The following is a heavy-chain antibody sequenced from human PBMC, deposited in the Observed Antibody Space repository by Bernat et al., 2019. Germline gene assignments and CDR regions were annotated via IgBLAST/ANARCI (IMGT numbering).Heavy chain of an antibody. V-gene: IGHV3-23*01. CDR3: AKAVMGRFDY. CDR2: ISGSGGST. D-gene: IGHD3-10*01. J-gene: IGHJ4*02. CDR1: GFTFSSYS. Sequence: EVQLLESGGGLVQPGGSLSLSCAASGFTFSSYSMTWVRQAPGKGLEWVSTISGSGGSTYYADSVKGRFTISRDNSKNTVFLQMNSLRAEDTAVYYCAKAVMGRFDYWARGPWSPSPQ.